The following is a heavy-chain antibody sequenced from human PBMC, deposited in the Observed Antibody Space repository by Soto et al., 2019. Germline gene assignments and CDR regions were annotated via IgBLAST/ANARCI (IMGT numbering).Heavy chain of an antibody. V-gene: IGHV4-59*02. Sequence: SETLSLTCTASGDSVTNYFWSWMRQPPGKGLEWIGHMYHGGRTNYSPSLKSRVTMSLDSSKNQFSLNLSSVTAADTAVYFCARDPGHCTNGVCPIFDFWGQGVLVTVSS. CDR3: ARDPGHCTNGVCPIFDF. D-gene: IGHD2-8*01. J-gene: IGHJ4*02. CDR1: GDSVTNYF. CDR2: MYHGGRT.